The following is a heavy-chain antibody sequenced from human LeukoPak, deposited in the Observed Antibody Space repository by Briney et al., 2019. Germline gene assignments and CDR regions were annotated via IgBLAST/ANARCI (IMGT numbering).Heavy chain of an antibody. Sequence: ASMKVSCKASGYTFNAYYLHWVRQAPGQGLEWMGWINPNSGDTKYAQKFQGRVTMTGDTSISTAYMEWSRLRFDDTAVYYCAILRLSTGLWWFFDLWGRGTLVTVSS. CDR2: INPNSGDT. V-gene: IGHV1-2*02. J-gene: IGHJ2*01. CDR1: GYTFNAYY. D-gene: IGHD2-8*02. CDR3: AILRLSTGLWWFFDL.